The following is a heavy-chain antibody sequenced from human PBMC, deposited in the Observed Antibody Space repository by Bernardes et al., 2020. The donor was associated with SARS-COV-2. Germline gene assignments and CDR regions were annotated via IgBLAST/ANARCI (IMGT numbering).Heavy chain of an antibody. J-gene: IGHJ3*02. D-gene: IGHD3-22*01. CDR2: IYYSGST. V-gene: IGHV4-39*02. Sequence: MIGRGSCWDSILRPAGNSVVWIGNIYYSGSTYYNPSLKSRVTISVDTLKNHFSLKLSSVTAADTAVYYCATTYYYDASIWGHGTMVT. CDR1: MIGRGSC. CDR3: ATTYYYDASI.